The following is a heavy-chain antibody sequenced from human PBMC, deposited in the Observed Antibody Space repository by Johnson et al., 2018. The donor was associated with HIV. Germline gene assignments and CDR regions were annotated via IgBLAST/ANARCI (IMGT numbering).Heavy chain of an antibody. CDR3: AKGPQGIATPDAFDI. J-gene: IGHJ3*02. V-gene: IGHV3-30*04. CDR2: ISYDGSNK. D-gene: IGHD2-21*01. Sequence: QMQLVESGGGVVRPGGSLRLSCAASGFTFNNYPMHWVRQAPGKGLEWVAVISYDGSNKYYGDSVKGRFTISRDNSKNTLYLQMNSLRAEDTAVYYCAKGPQGIATPDAFDIWGQGTMVTVSS. CDR1: GFTFNNYP.